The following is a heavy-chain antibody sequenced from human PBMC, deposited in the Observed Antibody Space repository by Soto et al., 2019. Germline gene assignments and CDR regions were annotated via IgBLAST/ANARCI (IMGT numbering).Heavy chain of an antibody. CDR2: INAGNGNT. V-gene: IGHV1-3*05. Sequence: QVQLVQSGAEEKKPGASVKVSCKASGYTFTSYAMHWVRQAPGQRLEWMGWINAGNGNTKYSQKFQGRVTITRDTSASTAYMELSSLRSEDTAVYYCARDEGSSGWFFDYWDQGTLVTVSS. CDR1: GYTFTSYA. CDR3: ARDEGSSGWFFDY. J-gene: IGHJ4*02. D-gene: IGHD6-19*01.